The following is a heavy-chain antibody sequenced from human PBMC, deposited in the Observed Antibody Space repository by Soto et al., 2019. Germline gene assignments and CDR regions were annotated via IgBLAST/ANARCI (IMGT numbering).Heavy chain of an antibody. CDR3: ARYTVTTVDYYYYYMDV. J-gene: IGHJ6*03. V-gene: IGHV3-48*01. D-gene: IGHD4-17*01. Sequence: RLSCAASGFTFSSYSMNWVRQAPGKGLEWVSYISSSSSTIYYADSVKGRFTISGDNAKNSLYLQMNSLRAEDTAVYYCARYTVTTVDYYYYYMDVWGKGITVTVS. CDR2: ISSSSSTI. CDR1: GFTFSSYS.